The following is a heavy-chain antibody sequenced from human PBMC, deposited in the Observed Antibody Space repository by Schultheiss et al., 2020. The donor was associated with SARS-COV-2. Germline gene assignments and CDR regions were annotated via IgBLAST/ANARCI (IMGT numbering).Heavy chain of an antibody. CDR1: GFTFSSYA. CDR2: ISYDGSNK. D-gene: IGHD2-15*01. CDR3: AKGGVRDMRFDC. Sequence: GGSLRLSCAASGFTFSSYAMHWVRQAPGKGLEWVAVISYDGSNKYYADSVKGRFTISRDNSKNTLYLQMNSLRAEDTAVYYCAKGGVRDMRFDCWGQGTLVTVSS. J-gene: IGHJ4*02. V-gene: IGHV3-30*04.